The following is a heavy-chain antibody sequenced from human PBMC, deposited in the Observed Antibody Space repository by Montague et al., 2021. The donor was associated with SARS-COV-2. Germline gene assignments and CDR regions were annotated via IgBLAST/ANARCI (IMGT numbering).Heavy chain of an antibody. Sequence: CAISGDSVSSNSVAWSWIRRSPSRGLEWLGRTYYRSKWYSDYAPSVRGRLTVNPDASKNEFSLELNYVTPEDTAVYYCVRYSGWFYFDFWGQGTTVTVSS. V-gene: IGHV6-1*01. CDR2: TYYRSKWYS. CDR1: GDSVSSNSVA. CDR3: VRYSGWFYFDF. D-gene: IGHD6-19*01. J-gene: IGHJ6*02.